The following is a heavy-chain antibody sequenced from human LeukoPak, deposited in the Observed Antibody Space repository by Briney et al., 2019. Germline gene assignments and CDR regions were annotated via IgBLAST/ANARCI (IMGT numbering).Heavy chain of an antibody. CDR3: ARDGREAAGYYYYYMDV. CDR1: GFTFSSYS. Sequence: GGSLRLSCAASGFTFSSYSTNWVRQAPGKGLEWVSYISSSSSTIYYADSVKGRFTISRDNAKNSLYLQMNSLRAEDTAVYYCARDGREAAGYYYYYMDVWGKGTTVTVSS. CDR2: ISSSSSTI. D-gene: IGHD6-13*01. V-gene: IGHV3-48*04. J-gene: IGHJ6*03.